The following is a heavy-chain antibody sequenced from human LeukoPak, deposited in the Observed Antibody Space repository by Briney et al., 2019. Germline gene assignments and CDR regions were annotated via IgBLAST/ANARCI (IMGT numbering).Heavy chain of an antibody. CDR3: ARGSAGKCSGDRCRPDDFDY. Sequence: PGGSLRLSCAASGVTFSSHWMSWVRQAPGKGLEWVSYISSSSGHTNYADSVKGRFTISRDNAKKSVYLQMNSLRPEDTAVYYCARGSAGKCSGDRCRPDDFDYWGQGTLVAVSS. V-gene: IGHV3-11*05. CDR1: GVTFSSHW. CDR2: ISSSSGHT. D-gene: IGHD2-15*01. J-gene: IGHJ4*02.